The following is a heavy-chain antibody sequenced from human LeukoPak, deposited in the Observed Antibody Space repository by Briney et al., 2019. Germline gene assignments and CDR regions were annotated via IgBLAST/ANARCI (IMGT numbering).Heavy chain of an antibody. CDR1: GYTFTSYD. D-gene: IGHD2-2*01. CDR2: MNPNSGNT. V-gene: IGHV1-8*03. CDR3: AGGRTDIVVVPATLRNYYYDY. Sequence: SSVKVSCKASGYTFTSYDINWVRQATGQGLEWMGWMNPNSGNTGYAQKFQGRVTITRNTSISTAYMELSSLRSEDTAVYYCAGGRTDIVVVPATLRNYYYDYWGQGTLVTVSS. J-gene: IGHJ4*02.